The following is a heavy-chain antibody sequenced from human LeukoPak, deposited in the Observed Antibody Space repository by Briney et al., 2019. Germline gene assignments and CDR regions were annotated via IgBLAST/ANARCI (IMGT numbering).Heavy chain of an antibody. CDR2: IYTSGST. CDR1: GGSISSYS. CDR3: ARTYYGSGSYHEDYWYCDL. J-gene: IGHJ2*01. Sequence: SETLSLTCTVSGGSISSYSWSWIRQPAGKGLEWIGRIYTSGSTNYNPSLKSRVTMSVDTSKNQFSLNLSSVTAADTAVYYCARTYYGSGSYHEDYWYCDLWGRGTLVTVSS. D-gene: IGHD3-10*01. V-gene: IGHV4-4*07.